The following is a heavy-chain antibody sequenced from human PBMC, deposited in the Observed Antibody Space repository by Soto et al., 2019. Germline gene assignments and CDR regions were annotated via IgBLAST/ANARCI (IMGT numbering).Heavy chain of an antibody. CDR3: ARPSGLATAGSAFDY. CDR1: GFTFINYA. D-gene: IGHD6-13*01. Sequence: EVQLLDSGGGLVQPGGSLRLSCAVSGFTFINYAMSWVRQAPGKGLEWVSKISGNGRSTYYADSVKGRFTISRDNSKNTLYLQMNSLRAEDTAVYYCARPSGLATAGSAFDYWGQGTLDTVSS. J-gene: IGHJ4*02. V-gene: IGHV3-23*01. CDR2: ISGNGRST.